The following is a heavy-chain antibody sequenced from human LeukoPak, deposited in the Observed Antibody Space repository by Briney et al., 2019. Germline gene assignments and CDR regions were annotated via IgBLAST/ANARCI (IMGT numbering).Heavy chain of an antibody. Sequence: GGSLRLSCAASGFTVGSNYMSWVRQAPGKGLEWVSVIYSGGSTYYADSVKGRFTISRDSSKNTLYLQMNSLRAEDTAVHYCARNTMDSAFDIWGQGTMVTVSS. J-gene: IGHJ3*02. D-gene: IGHD3-10*01. CDR2: IYSGGST. CDR3: ARNTMDSAFDI. CDR1: GFTVGSNY. V-gene: IGHV3-53*01.